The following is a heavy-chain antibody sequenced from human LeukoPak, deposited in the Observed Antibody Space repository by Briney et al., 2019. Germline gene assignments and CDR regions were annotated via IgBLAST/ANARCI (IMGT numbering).Heavy chain of an antibody. CDR2: ISSNGDNT. CDR3: VRGTGY. J-gene: IGHJ4*02. CDR1: GFTFSSYS. V-gene: IGHV3-64D*06. Sequence: GGSLRLSCAASGFTFSSYSMNWVRQAPGKGLEYVSTISSNGDNTYYADSVKGRFTISRDNSKNTLYLQMSSLRADDTAVYYCVRGTGYWGQGTLVTVSS.